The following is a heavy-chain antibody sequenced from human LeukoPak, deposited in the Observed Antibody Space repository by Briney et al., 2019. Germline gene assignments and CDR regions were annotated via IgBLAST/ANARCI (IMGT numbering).Heavy chain of an antibody. J-gene: IGHJ5*02. CDR1: GFTFSSYW. CDR3: ASGLVNWFDP. CDR2: IKQDGSEK. V-gene: IGHV3-7*01. D-gene: IGHD2-15*01. Sequence: PGGSLRLSCAASGFTFSSYWKSWVRQAPGKGLEWVANIKQDGSEKYYVDSVKGRFTISRDDAKNSLYLQMNSLRAEDTAVYYCASGLVNWFDPWGQGTLVTVSS.